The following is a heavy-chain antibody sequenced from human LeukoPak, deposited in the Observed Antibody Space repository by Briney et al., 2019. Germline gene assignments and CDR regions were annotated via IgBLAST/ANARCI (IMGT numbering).Heavy chain of an antibody. CDR3: ARCYSGSYYWFDP. CDR1: GGSISNYY. J-gene: IGHJ5*02. V-gene: IGHV4-59*06. D-gene: IGHD1-26*01. Sequence: SETLSLTCTVSGGSISNYYWSWIRQPPGKGLEWIGYIYYSGSTYYNPSLKSRVTISVDTSKNQFSLKLSSVTAADTAVYYCARCYSGSYYWFDPWGQGTLVTVSS. CDR2: IYYSGST.